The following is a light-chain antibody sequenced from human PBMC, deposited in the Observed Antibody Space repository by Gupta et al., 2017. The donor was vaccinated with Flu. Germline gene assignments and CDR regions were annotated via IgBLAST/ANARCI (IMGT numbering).Light chain of an antibody. Sequence: PVTLSVSPGERATLSCRASQSVKTNLAWYQKKPGQAPRLLIHSASTRATGIPARFSGSGSGTEFTLTISSLQSEDFAVYYCRQDNNWSFTFGQGTKLEIK. CDR1: QSVKTN. CDR2: SAS. CDR3: RQDNNWSFT. J-gene: IGKJ2*01. V-gene: IGKV3-15*01.